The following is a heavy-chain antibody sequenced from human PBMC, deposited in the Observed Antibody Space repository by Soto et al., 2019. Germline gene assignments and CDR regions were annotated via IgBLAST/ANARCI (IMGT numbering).Heavy chain of an antibody. CDR1: GGTFSSYA. Sequence: QVQLVQSGAEVKKPGSSVKVSCKASGGTFSSYAISWVRQAPGQGLEWMGGIIPIFGTATYAQKFQGRVTITADEATSRVYMELSSLRSEHTAVYYCARGVDYGGNSDYWGQGTLVTVSS. CDR3: ARGVDYGGNSDY. V-gene: IGHV1-69*01. CDR2: IIPIFGTA. D-gene: IGHD4-17*01. J-gene: IGHJ4*02.